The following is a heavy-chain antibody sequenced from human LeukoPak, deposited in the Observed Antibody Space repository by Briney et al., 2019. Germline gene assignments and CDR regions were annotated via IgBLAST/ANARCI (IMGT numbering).Heavy chain of an antibody. CDR2: INHSGST. CDR1: GDSFSGYY. V-gene: IGHV4-34*01. D-gene: IGHD3-22*01. J-gene: IGHJ4*02. Sequence: SETLSLTCAVHGDSFSGYYWSWIRQPPGKGLGWIGEINHSGSTNYNPSLKSRVTMSVDTPKNQFSLKLSSVTAADTAVYCCARGRGHYYDSSGYYGRVLDYWGQGTLVTVSS. CDR3: ARGRGHYYDSSGYYGRVLDY.